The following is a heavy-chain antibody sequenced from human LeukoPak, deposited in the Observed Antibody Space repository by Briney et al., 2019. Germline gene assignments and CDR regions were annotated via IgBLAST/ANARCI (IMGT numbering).Heavy chain of an antibody. D-gene: IGHD3-22*01. CDR2: ISSSSSYI. Sequence: PGGSLRLSCAASGFTFSSYSMNWVRKAPGKGLEWVSSISSSSSYIYYADSVKGRFTISRDNAKNSLYLQMNSLRAEDTAVYYCATAPPDYYDSSGDAFDIWGQGTMVTVSS. CDR1: GFTFSSYS. J-gene: IGHJ3*02. V-gene: IGHV3-21*01. CDR3: ATAPPDYYDSSGDAFDI.